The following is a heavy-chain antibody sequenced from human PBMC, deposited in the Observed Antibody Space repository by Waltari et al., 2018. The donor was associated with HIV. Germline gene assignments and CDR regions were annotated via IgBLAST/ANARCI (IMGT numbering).Heavy chain of an antibody. CDR1: GSTFTNYG. J-gene: IGHJ6*02. Sequence: EVLALESGGALVQFGGYLRLSFAESGSTFTNYGMLCSSQSLGKRLEWVSTISVSGGSTYYAYSVKGRFTVSRDNSKNTLYLQMNSLRAEDTAVYFCVKVHQYSHSWYSYYGMDVWGQGTTVTVSS. D-gene: IGHD6-13*01. CDR2: ISVSGGST. CDR3: VKVHQYSHSWYSYYGMDV. V-gene: IGHV3-23*01.